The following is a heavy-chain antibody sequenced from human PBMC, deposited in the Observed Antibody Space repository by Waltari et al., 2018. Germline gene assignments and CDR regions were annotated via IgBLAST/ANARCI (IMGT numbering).Heavy chain of an antibody. CDR1: GGSISSSSYY. Sequence: QLQLQESGPGLVKPSETLSLTCTVSGGSISSSSYYWGWIRQPPGKGLEWIGSIYYSGSTYYNPSLKSRVTISVDTSKNQFSLKLSSVTAADTAVYYCSSRDCSSTSCYDAFDIWGQGTMVTVSS. J-gene: IGHJ3*02. CDR3: SSRDCSSTSCYDAFDI. V-gene: IGHV4-39*01. D-gene: IGHD2-2*01. CDR2: IYYSGST.